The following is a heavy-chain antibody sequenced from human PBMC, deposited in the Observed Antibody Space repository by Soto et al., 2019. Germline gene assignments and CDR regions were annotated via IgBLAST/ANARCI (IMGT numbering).Heavy chain of an antibody. V-gene: IGHV3-33*01. CDR1: GFTFSSYG. Sequence: GSLRLSCAASGFTFSSYGMHWVRQAPGKGLEWVAVIWYDGSNKYYADSVKGRFTISRDNSKNTLYLQMNSLRAEDTAVYYCARDSRITMVRGVIITDDAFDIWGQGTMVTVSS. D-gene: IGHD3-10*01. CDR2: IWYDGSNK. J-gene: IGHJ3*02. CDR3: ARDSRITMVRGVIITDDAFDI.